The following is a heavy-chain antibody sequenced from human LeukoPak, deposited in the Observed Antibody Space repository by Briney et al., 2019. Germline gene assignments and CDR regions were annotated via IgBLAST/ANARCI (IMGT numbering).Heavy chain of an antibody. CDR1: GGSISSYY. Sequence: NPSETLSRTCTVSGGSISSYYWSWIRQPPGKGLEWIGYIYYSGSTNYNPSLKSRVTISVDTSKNQFSLKLSSVTAADTAVYYCARDHGSGWYDYWGQGTLVTVSS. D-gene: IGHD6-19*01. V-gene: IGHV4-59*01. CDR3: ARDHGSGWYDY. J-gene: IGHJ4*02. CDR2: IYYSGST.